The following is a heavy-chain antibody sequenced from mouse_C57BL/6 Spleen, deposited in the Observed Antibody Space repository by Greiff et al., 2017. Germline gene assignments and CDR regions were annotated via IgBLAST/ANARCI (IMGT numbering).Heavy chain of an antibody. Sequence: VQLQQPGAELVKPGASVKMSCKASGYTFTSYWITWVKQRPGQGLEWIGDIYPGSGSTNYNEKFKSKATLTVDTSSSTAYMQLSSLTSEDSAVYYCAGRNWDRGYFDYWGQGTTLTVSS. CDR1: GYTFTSYW. CDR2: IYPGSGST. D-gene: IGHD4-1*01. V-gene: IGHV1-55*01. J-gene: IGHJ2*01. CDR3: AGRNWDRGYFDY.